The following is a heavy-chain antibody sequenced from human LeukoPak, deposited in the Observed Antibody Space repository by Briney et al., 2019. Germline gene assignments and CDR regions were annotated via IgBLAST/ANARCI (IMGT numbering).Heavy chain of an antibody. CDR1: GFTFRSYG. Sequence: GGSLRLSCAASGFTFRSYGMSWVRQAPGKGLEWVSSISDSDGSTYYADSVKGRFTISRDNSKNTLYLQMNSLRAEDTAVYYCAKDPMTTVTTTAYWGQGTLVTVSS. J-gene: IGHJ4*02. D-gene: IGHD4-17*01. CDR3: AKDPMTTVTTTAY. CDR2: ISDSDGST. V-gene: IGHV3-23*01.